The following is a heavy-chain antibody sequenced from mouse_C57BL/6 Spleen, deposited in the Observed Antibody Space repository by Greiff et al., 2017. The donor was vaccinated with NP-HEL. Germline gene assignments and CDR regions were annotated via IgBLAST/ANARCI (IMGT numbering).Heavy chain of an antibody. CDR2: ISDGGSYT. Sequence: EVQGVESGGGLVKPGGSLKLSCAASGFTFSSYAMSWVRQTPEKRLEWVATISDGGSYTYYPDNVKGRFTISRDNAKNNLYLQMSHLKSEDTAMYYWARDVTATVVARGWYFDVWGTGTTVTVSS. CDR3: ARDVTATVVARGWYFDV. J-gene: IGHJ1*03. V-gene: IGHV5-4*01. CDR1: GFTFSSYA. D-gene: IGHD1-1*01.